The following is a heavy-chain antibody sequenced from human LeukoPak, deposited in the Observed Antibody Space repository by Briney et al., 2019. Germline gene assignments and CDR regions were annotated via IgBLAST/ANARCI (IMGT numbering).Heavy chain of an antibody. CDR2: INSDGSST. CDR3: AKDLRASIVVVPAAMRGDDY. V-gene: IGHV3-74*01. D-gene: IGHD2-2*01. CDR1: GFTFSSYW. Sequence: PGGSLRLSCAASGFTFSSYWMHWVRQAPGKGLVWVSRINSDGSSTSYADSVKGRFTISRDNSKNTLYLQMNSLRAEDTAVYYCAKDLRASIVVVPAAMRGDDYWGQGTLVTVSS. J-gene: IGHJ4*02.